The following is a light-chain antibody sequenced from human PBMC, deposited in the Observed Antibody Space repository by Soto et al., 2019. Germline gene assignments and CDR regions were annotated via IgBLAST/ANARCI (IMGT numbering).Light chain of an antibody. CDR3: QQSYSTMAT. V-gene: IGKV1-39*01. J-gene: IGKJ1*01. CDR2: AAS. Sequence: DFQMTQSPSSLSASIGDRVTITCRASQGIRTYLNWYQQKPGKAPQLLIYAASRLQSGVPSRFSGSGSGTDFTLTISSLQPEDFATYYCQQSYSTMATFGQGTKVDIK. CDR1: QGIRTY.